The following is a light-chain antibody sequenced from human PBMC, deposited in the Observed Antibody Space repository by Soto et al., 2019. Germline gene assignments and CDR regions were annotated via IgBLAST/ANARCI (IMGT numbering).Light chain of an antibody. CDR2: EVS. J-gene: IGLJ1*01. Sequence: QSALTQPRSVSGSPGQSVTLSCTGTSSDVGGYHYVSWYQQHPGKAPKLMIYEVSNRPSGVSNRFSGSKSGNTASLTISGLQAEDETDYYCFSYTSSGTYVFGTGTKLTVL. V-gene: IGLV2-14*01. CDR3: FSYTSSGTYV. CDR1: SSDVGGYHY.